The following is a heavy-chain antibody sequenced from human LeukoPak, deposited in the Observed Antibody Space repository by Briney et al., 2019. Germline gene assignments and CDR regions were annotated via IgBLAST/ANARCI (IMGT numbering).Heavy chain of an antibody. CDR2: IIPFFGTA. CDR1: GGTFTSYP. D-gene: IGHD3-16*01. J-gene: IGHJ4*02. Sequence: ASVKVSCRASGGTFTSYPITWVRQAPGQGLEWVGGIIPFFGTADYAQKFQGRVTITTDESTSTAYMELSSLRSEDTAVYYCARVRSAIYTNSRYYFDYWGQGTLVTVSS. CDR3: ARVRSAIYTNSRYYFDY. V-gene: IGHV1-69*05.